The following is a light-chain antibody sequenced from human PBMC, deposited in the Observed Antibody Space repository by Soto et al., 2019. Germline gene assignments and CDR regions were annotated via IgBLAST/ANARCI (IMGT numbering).Light chain of an antibody. CDR3: QQFSSPPFFP. V-gene: IGKV4-1*01. CDR1: QSGFQGSNNKDC. CDR2: WAS. Sequence: DIVMTQSPDSLAVSLGERATINCKTSQSGFQGSNNKDCLAWYQQKPGQPPKLLLYWASTRESGVPDRFSGSGSGTDFTLTISSLQAEDVAIYYCQQFSSPPFFPFGQGTKVDIK. J-gene: IGKJ2*01.